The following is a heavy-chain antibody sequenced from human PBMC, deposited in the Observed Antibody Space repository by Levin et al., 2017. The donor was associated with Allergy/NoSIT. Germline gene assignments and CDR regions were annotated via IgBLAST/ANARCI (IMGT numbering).Heavy chain of an antibody. CDR2: IHWDDDK. V-gene: IGHV2-70*04. CDR3: ARSYLYRGNFDYYFDY. J-gene: IGHJ4*02. Sequence: QTLSLTCIFSGFSLSSIGMRVSWIRQPPGKALEWLAHIHWDDDKFYSTSLKTRLTISKDSSKNQVVLTMTNMDPVDTATYYCARSYLYRGNFDYYFDYWGQGTLVTVSS. CDR1: GFSLSSIGMR. D-gene: IGHD1-26*01.